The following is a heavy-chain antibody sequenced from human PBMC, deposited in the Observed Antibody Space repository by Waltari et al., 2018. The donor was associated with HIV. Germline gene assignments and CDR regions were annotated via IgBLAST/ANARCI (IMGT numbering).Heavy chain of an antibody. CDR2: IESDGAST. Sequence: EVQLVESGGGLVQPGGSLRLSCGASGFTFSRYWMHWVRQAPGKGLVWVSRIESDGASTNCADSVKGRVTSSRDNAKNTLSLQMNSLSVEDTAVYYCVRAGRSSDGFDVWGQGTMVTVSS. J-gene: IGHJ3*01. D-gene: IGHD6-6*01. CDR1: GFTFSRYW. CDR3: VRAGRSSDGFDV. V-gene: IGHV3-74*01.